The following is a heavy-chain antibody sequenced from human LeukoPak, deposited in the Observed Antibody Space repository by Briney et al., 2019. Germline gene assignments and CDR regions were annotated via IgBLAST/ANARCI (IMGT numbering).Heavy chain of an antibody. CDR2: IYYSGST. D-gene: IGHD3-3*01. J-gene: IGHJ6*02. CDR3: ARGGDYGMDV. V-gene: IGHV4-59*01. CDR1: GGSFSGYY. Sequence: SETLSLTCAVYGGSFSGYYWSWIRQPPGKGLEWIGYIYYSGSTNYNPSLKSRVTISVDTSKNQFSLKLSSVTAADTAVYYCARGGDYGMDVWGQGTTVTVSS.